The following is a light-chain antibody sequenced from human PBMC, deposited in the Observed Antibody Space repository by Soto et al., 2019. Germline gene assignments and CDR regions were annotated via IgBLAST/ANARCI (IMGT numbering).Light chain of an antibody. CDR1: SGSIASNY. Sequence: NFMLTQPHSVSESPGKTVTISCTRSSGSIASNYVQWYQQRPGSAPTTVIYEDNQRPSGVPDRFSGSIDSSSNSASLTISRLKCEEEADYCCQSFYNTISYVIGTGTKHTVL. J-gene: IGLJ1*01. CDR2: EDN. CDR3: QSFYNTISYV. V-gene: IGLV6-57*04.